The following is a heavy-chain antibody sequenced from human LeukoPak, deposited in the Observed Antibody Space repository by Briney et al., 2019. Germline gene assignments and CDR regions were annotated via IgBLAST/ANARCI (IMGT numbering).Heavy chain of an antibody. CDR3: ARLRAYYYDSSGYYNFDF. D-gene: IGHD3-22*01. CDR1: GGSISSGDYY. V-gene: IGHV4-30-4*01. CDR2: IYYSGST. Sequence: SETLSLTCTVSGGSISSGDYYWSWIRQPPGKGLEWIGYIYYSGSTYYNPSLKSRVTISVDTSKNQFSLRLSSVTAADTAVYYCARLRAYYYDSSGYYNFDFWGQGTLVTVSS. J-gene: IGHJ4*02.